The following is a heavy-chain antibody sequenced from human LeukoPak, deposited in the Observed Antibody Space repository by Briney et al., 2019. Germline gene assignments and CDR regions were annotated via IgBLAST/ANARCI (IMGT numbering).Heavy chain of an antibody. J-gene: IGHJ4*02. V-gene: IGHV3-23*01. Sequence: GGTLRLSCAASGFTFSSYGMSWVRQAPGKGLEWVSAIRGSGGTTFYADSVKGRFTISRDNSKNTLYLQMNSLRAEDTAVYYCAKAVAGPLYFDYWGQGTLVTVSS. CDR1: GFTFSSYG. D-gene: IGHD6-19*01. CDR3: AKAVAGPLYFDY. CDR2: IRGSGGTT.